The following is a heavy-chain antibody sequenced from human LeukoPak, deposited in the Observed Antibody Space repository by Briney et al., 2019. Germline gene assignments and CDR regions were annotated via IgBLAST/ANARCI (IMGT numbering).Heavy chain of an antibody. CDR3: ARDPLRSSFDS. V-gene: IGHV4-4*07. Sequence: TSETLSLTCAVSGGSIEYNHWAWIRLPAGKGLEWIGRLHVSGNTNFNPSLKSRVTISVDTSKNQFSLKMTSMTAADTAVYFCARDPLRSSFDSWGQGILVTVAP. CDR2: LHVSGNT. D-gene: IGHD1-26*01. CDR1: GGSIEYNH. J-gene: IGHJ4*02.